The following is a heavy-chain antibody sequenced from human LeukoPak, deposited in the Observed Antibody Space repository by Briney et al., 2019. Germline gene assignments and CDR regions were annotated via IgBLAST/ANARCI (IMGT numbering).Heavy chain of an antibody. CDR2: ISSLTVYE. Sequence: PGRSLRLSCAASGFTFSNYAKHWFRQAPGRGLEWVSFISSLTVYEYYADSVKGRFTISRDNSKNTLYLQLSSLRPEDTAVYYCSTDSTYYYDSGSSGPHYFDNWGQGTLVTVSS. V-gene: IGHV3-30*15. D-gene: IGHD3-10*01. CDR1: GFTFSNYA. J-gene: IGHJ4*02. CDR3: STDSTYYYDSGSSGPHYFDN.